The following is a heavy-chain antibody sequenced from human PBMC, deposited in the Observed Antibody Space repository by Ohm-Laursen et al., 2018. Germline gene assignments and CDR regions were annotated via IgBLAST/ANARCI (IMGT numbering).Heavy chain of an antibody. Sequence: SVRVSCKASGYTFTSYDINWVRQATGQGLEWMGWMNPNSRNTGYAQKFQGRVTMTRNTSINTAYMELSSLRSEDTAVYYCARMGPQQPHWYFDLWGRGTLVTVSS. CDR2: MNPNSRNT. D-gene: IGHD5-18*01. CDR3: ARMGPQQPHWYFDL. CDR1: GYTFTSYD. V-gene: IGHV1-8*01. J-gene: IGHJ2*01.